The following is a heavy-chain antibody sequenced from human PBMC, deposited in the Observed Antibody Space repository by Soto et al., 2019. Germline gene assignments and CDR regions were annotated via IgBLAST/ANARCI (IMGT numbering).Heavy chain of an antibody. CDR3: AGDPYYYGSAF. V-gene: IGHV3-11*01. J-gene: IGHJ4*02. Sequence: GGSLRLSCAASGFRFSDHYMTWIRQAPGKGLEWVSKISGGGTTMYYADSVKGRFTVSRDNAKNSLYLQMNSLRAEDTAVYYCAGDPYYYGSAFWGQGALVTVSS. D-gene: IGHD3-10*01. CDR1: GFRFSDHY. CDR2: ISGGGTTM.